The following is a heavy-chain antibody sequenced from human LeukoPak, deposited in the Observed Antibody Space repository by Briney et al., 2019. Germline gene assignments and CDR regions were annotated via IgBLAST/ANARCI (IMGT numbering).Heavy chain of an antibody. CDR1: GYTLTSYG. CDR3: ARLFGVVITHFNWFDP. CDR2: ISTYNGNT. V-gene: IGHV1-18*01. J-gene: IGHJ5*02. D-gene: IGHD3-3*01. Sequence: VASVKVSCKASGYTLTSYGITWVRQAPGQGLEWMGWISTYNGNTNYAQKLQGRVTMTTETSTSTAYMELRSLRSDDTAVYYCARLFGVVITHFNWFDPWGQGTLVTVSS.